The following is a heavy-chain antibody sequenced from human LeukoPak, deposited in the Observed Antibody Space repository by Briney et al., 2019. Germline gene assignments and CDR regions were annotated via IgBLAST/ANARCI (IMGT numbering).Heavy chain of an antibody. D-gene: IGHD3-10*01. CDR3: ARYHFYYGSGSYSN. Sequence: PGGSLRLSCAASGFTFSIYWMSWVRQAPGRGLEWVANIKQDGSEKYYVDSVKGRFTISRDNAKNSLYLQMNSLRVEDTAVYYCARYHFYYGSGSYSNWGQGTLVTVSS. CDR1: GFTFSIYW. J-gene: IGHJ4*02. V-gene: IGHV3-7*04. CDR2: IKQDGSEK.